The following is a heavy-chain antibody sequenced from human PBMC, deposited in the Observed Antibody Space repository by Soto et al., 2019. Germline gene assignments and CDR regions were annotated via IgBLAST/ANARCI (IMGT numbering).Heavy chain of an antibody. CDR2: VYSSGSA. Sequence: SETLSLTCTVSDDSITNCYWTWIRQPAGKGLEWIGHVYSSGSANYNPSLKSRVTMSLDTSKNQFSLSLKSVTAADTAMYYCAKGRGFYSDNYFDPWGQGTQVTVSS. CDR3: AKGRGFYSDNYFDP. CDR1: DDSITNCY. V-gene: IGHV4-4*07. J-gene: IGHJ5*02. D-gene: IGHD3-22*01.